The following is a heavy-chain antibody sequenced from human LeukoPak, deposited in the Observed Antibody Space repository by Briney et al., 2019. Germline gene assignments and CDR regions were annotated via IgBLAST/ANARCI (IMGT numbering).Heavy chain of an antibody. D-gene: IGHD2-2*01. J-gene: IGHJ6*02. Sequence: GASVKVSCKASGYTFTSYGISWVRQAPGQGLEWMGWINPNSGGTNYAQKFQGWVTMTRDSSISTAYMELSRLRSDDTAVYYCARSLRAGGYCSSTSCPNYGMDVWGQGTTVTVSS. CDR3: ARSLRAGGYCSSTSCPNYGMDV. CDR2: INPNSGGT. CDR1: GYTFTSYG. V-gene: IGHV1-2*04.